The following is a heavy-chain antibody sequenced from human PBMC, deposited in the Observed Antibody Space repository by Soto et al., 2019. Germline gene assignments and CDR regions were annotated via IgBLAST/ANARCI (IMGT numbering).Heavy chain of an antibody. CDR3: ARGFGVATIAPFDY. CDR1: GFSFGSYA. J-gene: IGHJ4*02. Sequence: VGSLRLSCEVSGFSFGSYAFHWVRQAPGKGLEWLSVISYHGREIYYADSVKDRFTISRDNFKKTVYLQMNSLRSEDTAVYYCARGFGVATIAPFDYWGQGTLVTVSS. V-gene: IGHV3-30-3*01. D-gene: IGHD5-12*01. CDR2: ISYHGREI.